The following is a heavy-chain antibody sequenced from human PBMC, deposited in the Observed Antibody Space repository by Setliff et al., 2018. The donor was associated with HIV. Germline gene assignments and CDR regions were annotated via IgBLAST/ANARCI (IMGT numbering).Heavy chain of an antibody. CDR2: IFYSGST. CDR3: ARRGIIAGTTDF. CDR1: NGSISSSSYF. Sequence: KPSETLSLTCTVSNGSISSSSYFWGWIRQPPGKGLEWIGNIFYSGSTYYNPSLKSRVLISVDTSKNQFSLKLTSVTAADTAVYYCARRGIIAGTTDFWGQGTPVTVSS. V-gene: IGHV4-39*01. D-gene: IGHD1-7*01. J-gene: IGHJ4*02.